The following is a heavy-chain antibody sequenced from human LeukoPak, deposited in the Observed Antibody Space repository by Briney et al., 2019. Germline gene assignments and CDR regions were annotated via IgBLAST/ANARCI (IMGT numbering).Heavy chain of an antibody. CDR1: GFTVSGHP. CDR3: AKDGAGYSSGTNDY. D-gene: IGHD6-19*01. J-gene: IGHJ4*02. Sequence: GGSLRLSCAASGFTVSGHPMSWVRQAPGKGLEWVSVIYRGGNTYYADSVKGRFTISRDNSKNTLYLQMNSLRAEDTAVYYCAKDGAGYSSGTNDYWGQGTLVTVSS. V-gene: IGHV3-53*01. CDR2: IYRGGNT.